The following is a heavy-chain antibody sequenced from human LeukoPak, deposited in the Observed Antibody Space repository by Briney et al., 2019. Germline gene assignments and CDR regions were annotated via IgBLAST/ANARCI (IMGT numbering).Heavy chain of an antibody. CDR3: AFFPGHAFDI. CDR1: GFTFDDYA. Sequence: GGSLRLSCAASGFTFDDYAMHWVRQAPGKGLEWVSGISWNSGSIGYADSVKGRFTISGDNAKNSLYLQMNSLRAEDTAVYYCAFFPGHAFDIWGQGTMVTVSS. J-gene: IGHJ3*02. CDR2: ISWNSGSI. V-gene: IGHV3-9*01.